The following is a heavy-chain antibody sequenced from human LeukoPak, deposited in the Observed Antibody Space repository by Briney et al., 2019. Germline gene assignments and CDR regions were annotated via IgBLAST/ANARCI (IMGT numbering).Heavy chain of an antibody. V-gene: IGHV4-38-2*01. CDR3: ARAGSRSGWWYFDY. CDR2: IYHSGST. D-gene: IGHD2-15*01. CDR1: GYSISSGYY. Sequence: SETLSLTCAVSGYSISSGYYWGWIRQPPGKGLEWIGSIYHSGSTYYNPSLKSRVTISVDTSKNQFSLKLSSVIAADTAVYYCARAGSRSGWWYFDYWGQGTLVTVSS. J-gene: IGHJ4*02.